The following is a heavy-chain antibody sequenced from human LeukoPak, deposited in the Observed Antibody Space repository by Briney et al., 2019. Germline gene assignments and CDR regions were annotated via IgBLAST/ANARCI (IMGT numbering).Heavy chain of an antibody. CDR1: GFTFSSYA. CDR2: ISYDGSNK. D-gene: IGHD3-9*01. Sequence: PGRSLRLSCAASGFTFSSYAMHWVRQAPGKGLEWVAVISYDGSNKYYADSVKGRFTISRDNSKNTLYLQMNSLRAEDTAVYYYARALGDWAPLDYWGQGTLVTVSS. V-gene: IGHV3-30-3*01. J-gene: IGHJ4*02. CDR3: ARALGDWAPLDY.